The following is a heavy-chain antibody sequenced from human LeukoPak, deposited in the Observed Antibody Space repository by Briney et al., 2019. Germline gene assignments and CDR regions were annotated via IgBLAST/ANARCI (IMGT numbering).Heavy chain of an antibody. Sequence: GGSLRLSCAASGFTFSSYSMNWVRQAPGKGLEWVSYISSSSSTIYYADSVKGRFTISRDNAKNSLYLQMNSLRAEDTAVYYCARDGQGGYSYGNSYYYYYYYMDVWGKGTTVTVSS. J-gene: IGHJ6*03. D-gene: IGHD5-18*01. CDR2: ISSSSSTI. V-gene: IGHV3-48*01. CDR3: ARDGQGGYSYGNSYYYYYYYMDV. CDR1: GFTFSSYS.